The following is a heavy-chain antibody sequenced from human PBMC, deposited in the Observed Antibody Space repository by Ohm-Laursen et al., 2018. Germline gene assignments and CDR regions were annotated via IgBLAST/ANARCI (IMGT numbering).Heavy chain of an antibody. D-gene: IGHD1-1*01. CDR3: SRGQRNYYAMDV. V-gene: IGHV6-1*01. Sequence: SQTLSLTRAISGDSVSSDSGAWNWIRQSPSRGLEWLGRTHYSSKWVYDYAVSVKSRITITPDTSKNQFSLQLNSVTPEDSAVYYCSRGQRNYYAMDVWGQGTTVTVSS. CDR1: GDSVSSDSGA. J-gene: IGHJ6*02. CDR2: THYSSKWVY.